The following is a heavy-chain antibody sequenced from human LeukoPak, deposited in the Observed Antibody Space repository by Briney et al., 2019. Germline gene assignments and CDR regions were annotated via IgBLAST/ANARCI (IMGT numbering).Heavy chain of an antibody. J-gene: IGHJ1*01. CDR3: ARQYCSSTSCHRRDQYFQH. V-gene: IGHV4-30-2*01. CDR2: INHSGST. D-gene: IGHD2-2*02. CDR1: GGSISSGGYY. Sequence: SETLSLTCTVSGGSISSGGYYWSWIRQPPGKGLEWIGEINHSGSTNYNPSLKSRVTISVDTSKNQFSLKLSSVTAADTAVYYCARQYCSSTSCHRRDQYFQHWGQGTLVTVSS.